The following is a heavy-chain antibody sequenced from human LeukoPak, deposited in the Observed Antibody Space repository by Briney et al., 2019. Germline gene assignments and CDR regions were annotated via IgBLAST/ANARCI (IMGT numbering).Heavy chain of an antibody. J-gene: IGHJ4*02. Sequence: GRSLRLSCAASGFTFSSYGMHWVRQAPGKGLEWVAVIWYDGSNKYYADSVKGRFTISRDNSKNTLYLQMSSLRAEDTAVYYCARDGGIVVVTATLDYWGQGTLVTVSS. CDR1: GFTFSSYG. V-gene: IGHV3-33*01. CDR3: ARDGGIVVVTATLDY. CDR2: IWYDGSNK. D-gene: IGHD2-21*02.